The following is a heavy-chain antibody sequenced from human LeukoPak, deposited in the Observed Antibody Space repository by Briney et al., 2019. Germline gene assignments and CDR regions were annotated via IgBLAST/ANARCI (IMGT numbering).Heavy chain of an antibody. CDR2: IYYSGST. V-gene: IGHV4-39*02. J-gene: IGHJ6*02. D-gene: IGHD4-23*01. Sequence: SETLSLTCIVSGGSISSISSNNYHWGWFRQPPGKGLEWIGSIYYSGSTYYNPSLKSRVTISVDTSKNQFSLKLSSVTAADTALYYCAREMGVVTAHGIDVWGQGTTVTVSS. CDR1: GGSISSISSNNYH. CDR3: AREMGVVTAHGIDV.